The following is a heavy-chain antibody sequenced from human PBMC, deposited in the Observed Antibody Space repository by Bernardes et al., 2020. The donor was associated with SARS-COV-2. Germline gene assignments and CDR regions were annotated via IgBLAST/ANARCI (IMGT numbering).Heavy chain of an antibody. Sequence: SGHTLGKPTQTLTLTCPFSGFSLSPSGVGVGWIRQPPGKALEWLALIYWDDDKRYRPSLKRRLTITKDTSKNQVVLTMTNMDPVDTATYYGAYSRHSNGWGSFDNGGQGTLVTVSS. CDR3: AYSRHSNGWGSFDN. CDR2: IYWDDDK. CDR1: GFSLSPSGVG. D-gene: IGHD6-19*01. J-gene: IGHJ4*02. V-gene: IGHV2-5*02.